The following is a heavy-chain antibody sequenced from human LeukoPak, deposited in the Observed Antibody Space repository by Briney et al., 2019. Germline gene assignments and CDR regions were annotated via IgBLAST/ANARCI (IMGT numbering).Heavy chain of an antibody. CDR3: ARDRNLYTSILTFDY. CDR2: IYHSGST. D-gene: IGHD1-14*01. V-gene: IGHV4-38-2*02. CDR1: GYSISSGYY. J-gene: IGHJ4*02. Sequence: SETLSLTCTVSGYSISSGYYWGWIRQPPGQGLEWIGSIYHSGSTYHNPSLKSRVTISVDTSKNQFSLNLSSVTAADTAVCYCARDRNLYTSILTFDYWGQGTLVTVSS.